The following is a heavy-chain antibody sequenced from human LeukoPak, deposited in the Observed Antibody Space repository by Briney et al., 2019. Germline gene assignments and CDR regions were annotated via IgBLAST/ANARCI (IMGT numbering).Heavy chain of an antibody. CDR3: ARMGGYCTNAVCRWKYYSYIDV. CDR1: GYSISSGYY. Sequence: PSETLSLTCTVSGYSISSGYYWGWIRQPPGKGLEWIGSIYQSGITYYNPSLKSRVTISVDTSKNQFSLNLSSVTAADTAVYYCARMGGYCTNAVCRWKYYSYIDVWGTGTTVTVSS. V-gene: IGHV4-38-2*02. CDR2: IYQSGIT. D-gene: IGHD2-8*01. J-gene: IGHJ6*03.